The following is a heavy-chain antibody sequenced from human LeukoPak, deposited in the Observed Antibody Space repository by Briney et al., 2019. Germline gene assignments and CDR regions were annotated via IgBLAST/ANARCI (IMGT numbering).Heavy chain of an antibody. CDR2: ISAYNGNT. CDR1: GYTFTSYG. V-gene: IGHV1-18*01. D-gene: IGHD2-15*01. CDR3: ARVVYCSAGSCYVFDY. J-gene: IGHJ4*02. Sequence: ASVKVSCKASGYTFTSYGITWVRQAPGQGLEWMGWISAYNGNTSYAQKLQGRVTMTTDTSTSTAYMEVRSLRSDDTAVYYCARVVYCSAGSCYVFDYWGQGTLVTVSS.